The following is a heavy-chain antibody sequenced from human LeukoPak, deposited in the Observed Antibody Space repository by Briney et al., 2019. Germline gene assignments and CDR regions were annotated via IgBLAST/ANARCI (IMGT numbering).Heavy chain of an antibody. CDR1: GDSISGFY. CDR2: IYYSGST. J-gene: IGHJ4*02. D-gene: IGHD3-22*01. V-gene: IGHV4-59*08. Sequence: SETLSLTCTVSGDSISGFYWSWIRQPPGKGLEWIGYIYYSGSTYYNPSLKSRVTISVDTSKNQFSLKLSSVTAADTAVYYCACYYDSSGYYGYWGQGTLVTVSS. CDR3: ACYYDSSGYYGY.